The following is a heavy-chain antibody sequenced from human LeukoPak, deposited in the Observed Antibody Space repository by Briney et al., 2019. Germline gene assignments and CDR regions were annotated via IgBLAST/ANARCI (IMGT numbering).Heavy chain of an antibody. J-gene: IGHJ6*02. Sequence: GGSLRLFCAASGFSFSTSPMSWVRQPPGKGLEWVSAMNNGPGATFYRDSVRGRFTISRDDSKSTLYLQMNSLRAEDTGAYYCAKTHYDLLDVWGQGTTVTVSS. V-gene: IGHV3-23*01. CDR1: GFSFSTSP. CDR3: AKTHYDLLDV. D-gene: IGHD5-12*01. CDR2: MNNGPGAT.